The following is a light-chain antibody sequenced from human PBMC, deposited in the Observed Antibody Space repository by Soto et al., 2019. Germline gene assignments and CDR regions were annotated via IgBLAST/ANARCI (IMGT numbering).Light chain of an antibody. CDR2: KAS. CDR1: QSISSW. V-gene: IGKV1-5*03. CDR3: QQLGT. J-gene: IGKJ1*01. Sequence: DIQMTQSPSTLSASVGDRVTITCRASQSISSWLAWYQQKPGKAPKLLIYKASSLESGVPSRFSGSGSGTEFTITISSLQPDDFATYYCQQLGTFGQGTKVEIK.